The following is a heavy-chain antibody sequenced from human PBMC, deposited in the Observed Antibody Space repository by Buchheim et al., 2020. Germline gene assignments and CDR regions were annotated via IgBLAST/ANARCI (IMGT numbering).Heavy chain of an antibody. CDR3: VKGWGANGGGDS. V-gene: IGHV3-23*01. CDR1: GFTFTTYA. Sequence: EVQLLDSGGGLVQPGGSLRLSCVASGFTFTTYAMSWVRQAPGKGLEWVSGISGSGGGTYYTDSVQGRFTISRDNSDTTVYLQMNSLTVEDTAVYYCVKGWGANGGGDSWGQGTL. CDR2: ISGSGGGT. D-gene: IGHD4-23*01. J-gene: IGHJ4*02.